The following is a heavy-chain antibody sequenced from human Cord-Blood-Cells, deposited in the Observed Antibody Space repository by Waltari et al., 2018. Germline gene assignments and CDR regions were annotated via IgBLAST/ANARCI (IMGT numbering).Heavy chain of an antibody. CDR2: ISSSGSTI. CDR3: ARDRGAGIFDY. V-gene: IGHV3-48*03. CDR1: GFTFRSYE. D-gene: IGHD1-26*01. J-gene: IGHJ4*02. Sequence: EVHLVESGGGLVQPGGSLRLPCSASGFTFRSYELNWVRQAPGKGLEWVSYISSSGSTIYYADSVKGRFTISRDNAKNSLYLQMNSLRAEDTAVYYCARDRGAGIFDYWGQGTLVTVSS.